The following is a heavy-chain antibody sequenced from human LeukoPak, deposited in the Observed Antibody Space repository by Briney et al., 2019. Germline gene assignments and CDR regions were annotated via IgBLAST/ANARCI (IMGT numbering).Heavy chain of an antibody. CDR1: GFTFSSYS. J-gene: IGHJ4*02. Sequence: PGGSLSLSCAASGFTFSSYSMNWVRQAPGKGLEWVSSISSSSSYIYYADSVKGRFTISRDNAKNSLYLQMNSLRAEDTAVYYCAREYSSSSGVDYGYWGQGTLVTVSS. D-gene: IGHD6-6*01. CDR3: AREYSSSSGVDYGY. V-gene: IGHV3-21*01. CDR2: ISSSSSYI.